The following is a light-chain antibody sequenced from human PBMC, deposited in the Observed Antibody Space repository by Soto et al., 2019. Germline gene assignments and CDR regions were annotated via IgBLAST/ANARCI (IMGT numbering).Light chain of an antibody. CDR2: EVT. CDR1: SSDVGAYNY. CDR3: SSFASSNTWV. V-gene: IGLV2-8*01. Sequence: QSALTQPPSASGSPGQSVTISCTGTSSDVGAYNYVSWYQQHAGKAPKLVIYEVTKRPSGVPDRFSGAKSANTASLTVSGLQAEDEADYYCSSFASSNTWVFVGGTTLTVL. J-gene: IGLJ3*02.